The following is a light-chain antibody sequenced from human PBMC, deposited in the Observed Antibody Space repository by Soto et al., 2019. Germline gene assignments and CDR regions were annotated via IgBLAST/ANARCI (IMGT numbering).Light chain of an antibody. CDR1: SSDVGGYNY. V-gene: IGLV2-14*01. Sequence: QSALTQPASVSGSPGQSITISCTGTSSDVGGYNYVSWYQQHTGKAPKLVIYEVSNRPSGVSYRFSGSKSGYTASLTISGLQAEDEADYYCSSYTGSSALYVLGTGTKLTVL. CDR2: EVS. J-gene: IGLJ1*01. CDR3: SSYTGSSALYV.